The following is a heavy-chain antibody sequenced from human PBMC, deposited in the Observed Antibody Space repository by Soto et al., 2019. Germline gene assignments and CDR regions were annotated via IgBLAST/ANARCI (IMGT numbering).Heavy chain of an antibody. CDR3: ARDSYNWNDDGDFDY. V-gene: IGHV3-74*01. CDR1: GFTFSSYW. D-gene: IGHD1-1*01. J-gene: IGHJ4*02. CDR2: INSDGSST. Sequence: PGGSLRLSCAASGFTFSSYWMHWVRQAPGKGLVWVSRINSDGSSTSYADSVKGRFTISRDNAKNTLYLQMNSLRAEDTAVYYYARDSYNWNDDGDFDYWGQGTLVTVSS.